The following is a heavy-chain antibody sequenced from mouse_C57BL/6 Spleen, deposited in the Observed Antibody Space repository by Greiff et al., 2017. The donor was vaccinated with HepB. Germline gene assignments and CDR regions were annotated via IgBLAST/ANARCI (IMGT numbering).Heavy chain of an antibody. CDR3: TPDYDGAMDY. CDR1: GFNIKDDY. D-gene: IGHD2-4*01. CDR2: IDPENGDT. V-gene: IGHV14-4*01. J-gene: IGHJ4*01. Sequence: VHVKQSGAELVRPGASVKLSCTASGFNIKDDYMHWVKQRPEQGLEWIGWIDPENGDTEYASKFQGKATITADTSSNTAYLQLSSLTSEDTAVYYCTPDYDGAMDYWGQGTSVTVSS.